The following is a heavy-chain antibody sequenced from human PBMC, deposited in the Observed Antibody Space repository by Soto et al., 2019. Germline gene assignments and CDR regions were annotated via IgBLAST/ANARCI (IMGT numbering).Heavy chain of an antibody. CDR2: IFHSGSI. D-gene: IGHD2-15*01. V-gene: IGHV4-31*02. J-gene: IGHJ5*02. CDR3: ARGGSGDNWFDP. CDR1: SGSITSGGFY. Sequence: QVLLQESGPGLVRPSQTLSLTCVVSSGSITSGGFYWHWVRQRPGVGLEWIGYIFHSGSIYYNPSLRSRVSMSMATSNDQFSLNLSSVTAADTAVYFCARGGSGDNWFDPWGQGTLVTVSS.